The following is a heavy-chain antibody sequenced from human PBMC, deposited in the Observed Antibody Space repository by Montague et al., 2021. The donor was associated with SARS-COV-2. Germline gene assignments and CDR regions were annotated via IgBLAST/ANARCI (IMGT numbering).Heavy chain of an antibody. CDR3: ASAPRYSFGFWAY. V-gene: IGHV4-34*01. CDR2: INHSRYT. D-gene: IGHD5-12*01. CDR1: GASSSNYY. J-gene: IGHJ4*02. Sequence: SETLSLTCAVYGASSSNYYWSWTRQSPGKCLEWAGEINHSRYTDHNPFLESRLTKSLDSSKKQFSLKMTSVTAADTAIYYCASAPRYSFGFWAYWGQGTLVCVVS.